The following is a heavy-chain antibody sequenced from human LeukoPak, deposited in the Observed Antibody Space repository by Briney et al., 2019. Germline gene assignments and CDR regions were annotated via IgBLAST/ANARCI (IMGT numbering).Heavy chain of an antibody. Sequence: GGSLRLSCAASGFTFSSYCMNWVRQAPGRGLEWVSSISSSSSYIYYADSVKGRFTISRDNAKNSLYLQMNSLRAEDTAVYYCARVGSSGWYREDYWGQGTLVTVSS. CDR2: ISSSSSYI. CDR3: ARVGSSGWYREDY. J-gene: IGHJ4*02. D-gene: IGHD6-19*01. CDR1: GFTFSSYC. V-gene: IGHV3-21*01.